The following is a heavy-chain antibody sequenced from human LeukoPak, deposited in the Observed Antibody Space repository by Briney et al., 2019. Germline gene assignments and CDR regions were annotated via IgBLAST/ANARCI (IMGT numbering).Heavy chain of an antibody. CDR2: ISGDGGST. D-gene: IGHD3-22*01. CDR3: AKEYYDSSGYPDY. J-gene: IGHJ4*02. Sequence: PGGSLRLSCAASGFTLSSYAMSWVRQAPGKGLEWVSLISGDGGSTYYADSVKGRFTISRDNSKSSLYLQMNSLRTEDTALYYCAKEYYDSSGYPDYWGQGTLVTVSS. V-gene: IGHV3-43*02. CDR1: GFTLSSYA.